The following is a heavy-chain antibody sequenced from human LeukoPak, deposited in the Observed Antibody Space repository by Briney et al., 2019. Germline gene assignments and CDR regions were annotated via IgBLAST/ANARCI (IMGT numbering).Heavy chain of an antibody. CDR1: GGSISSSSYY. J-gene: IGHJ4*02. CDR3: ASRSQTSGSYYRRSDYFDY. CDR2: IYYSGST. Sequence: SETLSLTCTVSGGSISSSSYYWGWIRQPPGKGLEWIGSIYYSGSTYYNPSLKSRVTISVDTSKNQFSLKLSSVTAPDTAVYYCASRSQTSGSYYRRSDYFDYWGQGTLVTVSS. V-gene: IGHV4-39*07. D-gene: IGHD3-10*01.